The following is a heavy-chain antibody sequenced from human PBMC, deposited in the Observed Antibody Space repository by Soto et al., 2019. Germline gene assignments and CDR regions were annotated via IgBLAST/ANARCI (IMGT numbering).Heavy chain of an antibody. CDR2: FSGSGGST. CDR3: AKEAIAAPGPYYFDY. V-gene: IGHV3-23*01. D-gene: IGHD6-13*01. J-gene: IGHJ4*02. CDR1: GFTFTSYA. Sequence: PGGSLRLSCAASGFTFTSYAMSWVRQAPGKGLEWVSTFSGSGGSTYYADSVKGRFTISRDNSKNTLYLQMNSLRAEDTAVYYCAKEAIAAPGPYYFDYWGQGTLVTVSS.